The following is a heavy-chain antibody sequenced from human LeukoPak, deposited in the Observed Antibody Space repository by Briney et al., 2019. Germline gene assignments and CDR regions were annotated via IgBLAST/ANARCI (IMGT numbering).Heavy chain of an antibody. Sequence: GSLRLSFAASGFALSSYSMNWVRTAPGKGLEGVSYITSSGGIIYYADSVKGRFTISRDNAKNSLYLQMNSLRAEDTAVYYCARVRGSGWYFDYWGQGALVTVSS. CDR3: ARVRGSGWYFDY. CDR1: GFALSSYS. CDR2: ITSSGGII. D-gene: IGHD6-19*01. J-gene: IGHJ4*02. V-gene: IGHV3-48*01.